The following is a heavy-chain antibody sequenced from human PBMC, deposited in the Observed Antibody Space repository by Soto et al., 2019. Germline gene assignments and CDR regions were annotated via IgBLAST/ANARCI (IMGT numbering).Heavy chain of an antibody. J-gene: IGHJ1*01. CDR2: VYYGGSA. V-gene: IGHV4-59*01. Sequence: SETLSLTCTVSGGSIRSYYWTWIRQTPGRGLEWIGHVYYGGSANYNPSLKSRVTISMDTSKNQFSLTLTSVTAADTAVYFFSGEGALATLGSFCGQGSRVTVSS. CDR3: SGEGALATLGSF. CDR1: GGSIRSYY. D-gene: IGHD2-2*03.